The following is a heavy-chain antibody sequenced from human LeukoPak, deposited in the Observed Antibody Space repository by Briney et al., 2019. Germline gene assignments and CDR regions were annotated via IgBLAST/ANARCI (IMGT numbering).Heavy chain of an antibody. Sequence: GASVKVSCKASGGTFSSYAISWVRQAPGQGLECMGGIIPIFGTANYAQKFQGRVTITADESTSTAYMELSSLRSEDTAVYYCARSPSRRGGSGSYLFYWGQGTLVTVSS. V-gene: IGHV1-69*13. D-gene: IGHD3-10*01. CDR2: IIPIFGTA. CDR1: GGTFSSYA. CDR3: ARSPSRRGGSGSYLFY. J-gene: IGHJ4*02.